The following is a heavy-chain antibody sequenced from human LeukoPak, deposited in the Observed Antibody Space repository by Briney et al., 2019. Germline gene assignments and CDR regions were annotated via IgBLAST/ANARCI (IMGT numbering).Heavy chain of an antibody. CDR2: INTDGSST. V-gene: IGHV3-74*01. J-gene: IGHJ4*02. D-gene: IGHD2-21*02. Sequence: PGGSLRLSCAASGFTFSSYWMHWVRQAPGKGLVWVSRINTDGSSTSYADSVKGRFTISRDNSENTLYLQMNSLRAEDTAVYYCAKDLERHIVVVTASAVDYWGQGTLVTVSS. CDR1: GFTFSSYW. CDR3: AKDLERHIVVVTASAVDY.